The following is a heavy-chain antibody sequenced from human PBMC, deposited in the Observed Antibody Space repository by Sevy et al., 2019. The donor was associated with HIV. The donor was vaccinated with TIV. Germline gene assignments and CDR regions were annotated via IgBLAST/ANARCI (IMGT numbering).Heavy chain of an antibody. J-gene: IGHJ4*01. V-gene: IGHV3-48*02. Sequence: GGSLRLSCTVSGFSFSSYNLNWVRQAPGKGLEWVSYMSSSSSTIYYQDSVKGRFTISRDNAKNSLYLQMNSLRDEDTAVYYCARGIRGSSGSGYWGQGTLVTVSS. CDR1: GFSFSSYN. CDR3: ARGIRGSSGSGY. D-gene: IGHD6-19*01. CDR2: MSSSSSTI.